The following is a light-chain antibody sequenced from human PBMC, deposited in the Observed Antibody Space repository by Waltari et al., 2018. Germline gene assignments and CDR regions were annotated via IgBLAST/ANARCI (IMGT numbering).Light chain of an antibody. V-gene: IGLV3-25*03. J-gene: IGLJ2*01. CDR1: AVAKQY. Sequence: SSELTQPPSVSVSPGQTARITRSGDAVAKQYAYWYQQKPGQAPVLVIYKDSERPSGIPDRFSGSSSGTTVTLTISGVQAEDEADYYCQSADSSGTYPFGGGTKVTVL. CDR3: QSADSSGTYP. CDR2: KDS.